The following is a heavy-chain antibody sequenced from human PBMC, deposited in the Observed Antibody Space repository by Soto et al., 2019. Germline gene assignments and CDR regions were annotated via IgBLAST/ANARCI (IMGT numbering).Heavy chain of an antibody. CDR1: GASISSYY. J-gene: IGHJ3*02. D-gene: IGHD3-9*01. Sequence: ETLSLTCTVSGASISSYYWRWIRQPPGKGLEWIGYIYYSGSTNYNPSLKSRVTISVDTSKNQFSLKLSSVTAADTAVYYCARALILTGYYIHDAFDIWGQGTMVTVSS. V-gene: IGHV4-59*01. CDR3: ARALILTGYYIHDAFDI. CDR2: IYYSGST.